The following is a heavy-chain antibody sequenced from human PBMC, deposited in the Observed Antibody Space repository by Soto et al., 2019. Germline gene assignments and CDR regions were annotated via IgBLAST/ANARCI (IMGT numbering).Heavy chain of an antibody. CDR2: IYIGGST. J-gene: IGHJ6*02. CDR1: GFTVSSNY. Sequence: GGSLRLSCAASGFTVSSNYMSWVRQAPGKGLEWVSVIYIGGSTYYADSVKGRFTISRDNSKNTLYLQMNSLRAEDTAVYYCARDGTRGYSSSWYKLYYYGMDVWGQGTTVTVSS. CDR3: ARDGTRGYSSSWYKLYYYGMDV. V-gene: IGHV3-53*01. D-gene: IGHD6-13*01.